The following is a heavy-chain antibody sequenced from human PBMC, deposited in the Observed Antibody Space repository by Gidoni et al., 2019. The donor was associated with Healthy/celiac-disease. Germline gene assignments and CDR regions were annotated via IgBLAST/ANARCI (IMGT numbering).Heavy chain of an antibody. Sequence: EVQLLVSEGGVVRHGRFLRLSCASSGLPSGRYGMSWVRHVPGKGLGWGTVIKWEGGSTGNADSVEGRLTIGRDNCKNSLELQMNRLRAEDTALCYCAREVGDSCGWYSFGFDYWGQGTLVTVSS. CDR3: AREVGDSCGWYSFGFDY. CDR2: IKWEGGST. D-gene: IGHD6-19*01. J-gene: IGHJ4*02. V-gene: IGHV3-20*04. CDR1: GLPSGRYG.